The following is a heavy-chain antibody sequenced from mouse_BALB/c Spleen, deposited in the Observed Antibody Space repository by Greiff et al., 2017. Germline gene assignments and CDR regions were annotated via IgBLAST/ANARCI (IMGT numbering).Heavy chain of an antibody. CDR1: GFTFTDYY. J-gene: IGHJ2*01. CDR3: ARGWLTGTPFDY. D-gene: IGHD4-1*01. Sequence: EVQGVESGGGLVQPGGSLRLSCATSGFTFTDYYMSWVRQPPGKALEWLGFIRNKANGYTTEYSASVKGRFTISRDNSQSILYLQMNTLRAEDSATYYCARGWLTGTPFDYWGQGTTLTVSS. V-gene: IGHV7-3*02. CDR2: IRNKANGYTT.